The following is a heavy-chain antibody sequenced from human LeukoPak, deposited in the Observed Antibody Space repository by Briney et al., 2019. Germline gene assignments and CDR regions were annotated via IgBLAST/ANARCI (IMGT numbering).Heavy chain of an antibody. CDR3: ARAPAALLWFGESGNFDY. D-gene: IGHD3-10*01. J-gene: IGHJ4*02. Sequence: ASVKVSCKASGYTFTSYGISWVRQAPGQGLEWMGWISAYNGNTNYAQKLQGRVTMTTDTSTSTAYMELRSLRSDDTAVYYCARAPAALLWFGESGNFDYWAREPWSPSPQ. CDR2: ISAYNGNT. CDR1: GYTFTSYG. V-gene: IGHV1-18*04.